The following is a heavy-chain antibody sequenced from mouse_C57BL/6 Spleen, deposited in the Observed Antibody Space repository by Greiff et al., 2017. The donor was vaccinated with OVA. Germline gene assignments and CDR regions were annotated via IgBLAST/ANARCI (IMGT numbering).Heavy chain of an antibody. Sequence: VQLQQSGPGLVKPSQSLSLTCSVTGYSITSGYYWNWIRQFPGNKLEWMGYISYDGSNNYNPSLKNRISITRDTSKNQFFLKLNSVTTEDTATYYCAKTTVVAKENAMDYWGQGTSVTVSS. CDR1: GYSITSGYY. J-gene: IGHJ4*01. CDR3: AKTTVVAKENAMDY. D-gene: IGHD1-1*01. CDR2: ISYDGSN. V-gene: IGHV3-6*01.